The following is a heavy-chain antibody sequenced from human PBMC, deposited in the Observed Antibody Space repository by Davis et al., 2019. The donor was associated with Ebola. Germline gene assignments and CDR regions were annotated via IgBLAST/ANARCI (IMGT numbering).Heavy chain of an antibody. CDR2: ISYDGSNK. Sequence: GGSLRLSCAASGFTFSSYAMHWVRQAPGTGLEWVAVISYDGSNKYYADSVKGRFTISRDNSKNTLYLQMNSLRAEDTAVYYCAREVGYYGMDVWGQGTTVTVSS. CDR1: GFTFSSYA. CDR3: AREVGYYGMDV. D-gene: IGHD2-2*01. V-gene: IGHV3-30-3*01. J-gene: IGHJ6*02.